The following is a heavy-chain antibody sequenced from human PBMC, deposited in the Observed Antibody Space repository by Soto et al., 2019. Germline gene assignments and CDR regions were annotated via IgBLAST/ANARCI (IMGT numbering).Heavy chain of an antibody. CDR3: TGGIVVPSAMRYYYYYYGMDV. CDR1: GFTFSSYW. D-gene: IGHD2-2*01. Sequence: PGGSLRLSCAASGFTFSSYWMHWVRQAPGKGLVWVSRINSDGSSTSYADSVKGRFTISRDNAKNTLYLQMNSLRAEDTAVYYCTGGIVVPSAMRYYYYYYGMDVWAQGTTVTGSS. J-gene: IGHJ6*02. V-gene: IGHV3-74*01. CDR2: INSDGSST.